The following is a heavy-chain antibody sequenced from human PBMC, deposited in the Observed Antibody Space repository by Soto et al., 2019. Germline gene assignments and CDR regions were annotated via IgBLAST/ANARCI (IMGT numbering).Heavy chain of an antibody. CDR2: IKQDGSEK. D-gene: IGHD5-12*01. CDR3: ARDPNIVATMGSIYYYYGMDV. J-gene: IGHJ6*02. CDR1: GFTFSSYW. Sequence: EVQLVESGGGLVQPGGSLRLSCAASGFTFSSYWMSWVRQAPGKGLEWVANIKQDGSEKYYVDSVKGRFTISRDNAKNSRYLQMNSLRAKDTAVYYCARDPNIVATMGSIYYYYGMDVWGQGTTVTVSS. V-gene: IGHV3-7*01.